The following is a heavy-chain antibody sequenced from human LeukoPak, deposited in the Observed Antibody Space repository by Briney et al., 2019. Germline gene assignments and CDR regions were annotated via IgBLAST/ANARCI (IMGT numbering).Heavy chain of an antibody. V-gene: IGHV3-30*18. D-gene: IGHD4-17*01. CDR2: ISYDGSNK. J-gene: IGHJ6*02. Sequence: PGGSLRLSCAASGFTFSNYWMRWVRQAPGKGLEWVAVISYDGSNKYYGDSVKGRFTISRDNSKNTLYLQMNSLRAEDTAVYYCAKDIVYGDYVGFYYYGMDVWGQGTTVTVSS. CDR1: GFTFSNYW. CDR3: AKDIVYGDYVGFYYYGMDV.